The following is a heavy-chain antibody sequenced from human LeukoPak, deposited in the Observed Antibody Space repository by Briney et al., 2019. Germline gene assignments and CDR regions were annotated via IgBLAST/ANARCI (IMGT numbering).Heavy chain of an antibody. CDR1: GDSISSGDW. Sequence: SETLSLTCAVSGDSISSGDWWSWVRQPPGKGLEWIGEIYHTGSTNYNLSLKSRVTMSVDKSKNQFSLKLNSVTAADTAVYYCATYGDYIVDAFDIWGQGTMVTVSS. CDR3: ATYGDYIVDAFDI. J-gene: IGHJ3*02. V-gene: IGHV4-4*02. D-gene: IGHD4-17*01. CDR2: IYHTGST.